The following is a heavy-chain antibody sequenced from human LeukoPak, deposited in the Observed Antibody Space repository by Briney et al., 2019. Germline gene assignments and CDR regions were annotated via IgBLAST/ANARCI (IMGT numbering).Heavy chain of an antibody. D-gene: IGHD2-15*01. Sequence: GGSLRLSCAASGFTFSTYAMSWVRRTPGKGLEWVAAISGSNPGTYNASSVRGRFTISRDNAKNTLHLQMNGLRAEDAAIYYCAKASGGHCSGAFCYYFDSWGQGTLVTVSS. CDR3: AKASGGHCSGAFCYYFDS. CDR1: GFTFSTYA. J-gene: IGHJ4*02. CDR2: ISGSNPGT. V-gene: IGHV3-23*01.